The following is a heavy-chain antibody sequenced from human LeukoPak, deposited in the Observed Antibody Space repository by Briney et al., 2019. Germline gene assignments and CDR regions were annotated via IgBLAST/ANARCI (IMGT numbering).Heavy chain of an antibody. D-gene: IGHD2-21*02. Sequence: ASVKVSCKASGYTFTGYYMHWVRQAPGQGLEWMGWINPNSGGTNYAQKFQGRVTMTRDTSISTAYMELSRLRSDDTAVYYCARDFGGGAYCGGDCYSGYFDYWGQGTLVTVSS. V-gene: IGHV1-2*02. CDR2: INPNSGGT. CDR1: GYTFTGYY. J-gene: IGHJ4*02. CDR3: ARDFGGGAYCGGDCYSGYFDY.